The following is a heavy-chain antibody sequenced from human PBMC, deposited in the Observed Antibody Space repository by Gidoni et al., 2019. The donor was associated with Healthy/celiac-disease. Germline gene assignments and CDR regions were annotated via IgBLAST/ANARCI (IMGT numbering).Heavy chain of an antibody. J-gene: IGHJ4*02. Sequence: QVQLVQSGAEVKKPGASVKVSCKASGYTFTGYYMHGVRQAPGQGLEWMGWINPKSGGKNYEQNFQGGDTMTRETSISTAKRGRRRRRSDDRGGYYGGGGGGVVYAQQRSPTDYWGQGTLVTVSS. CDR2: INPKSGGK. CDR3: GGGGGVVYAQQRSPTDY. CDR1: GYTFTGYY. D-gene: IGHD2-8*02. V-gene: IGHV1-2*02.